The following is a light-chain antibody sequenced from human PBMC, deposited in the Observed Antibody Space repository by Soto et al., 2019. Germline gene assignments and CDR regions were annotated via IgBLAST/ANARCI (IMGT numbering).Light chain of an antibody. CDR1: QSISSK. Sequence: EIVMTQSPATLSVSPGEGATLSCRASQSISSKLAWYQQKPGQAPRLLIYAASTRATGVPARFSGSGSGTEFTLTISSLQSEDLAVYYCQHYNDWRCTFGQGTKVEIK. CDR2: AAS. V-gene: IGKV3-15*01. J-gene: IGKJ1*01. CDR3: QHYNDWRCT.